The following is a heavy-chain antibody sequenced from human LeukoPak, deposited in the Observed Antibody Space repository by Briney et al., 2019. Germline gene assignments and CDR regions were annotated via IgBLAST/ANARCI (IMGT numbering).Heavy chain of an antibody. J-gene: IGHJ4*02. Sequence: GASVKVSCKASGGTFSSYATSWVRQAPGQGLELMGGIIPIFGTANYAQKFQGRVTITADESTSTAYMELSSLRSEDTAVYYCARGYYYGSGSYYPFDYWGQGTLVTVSS. CDR3: ARGYYYGSGSYYPFDY. CDR2: IIPIFGTA. CDR1: GGTFSSYA. V-gene: IGHV1-69*13. D-gene: IGHD3-10*01.